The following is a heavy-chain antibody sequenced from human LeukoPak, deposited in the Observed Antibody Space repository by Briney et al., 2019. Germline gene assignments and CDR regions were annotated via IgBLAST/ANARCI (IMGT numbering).Heavy chain of an antibody. CDR3: AHGGYDYSNYPTLIQYNWFDP. CDR1: GFTFSSYA. J-gene: IGHJ5*02. V-gene: IGHV3-23*01. CDR2: ISGSGGST. Sequence: GGSLRLSCAASGFTFSSYAMSWVRQAPGKGLEWVSAISGSGGSTYYADSVKGRFTISRDNSKNTLYLQMNSLRAEDTAVYYCAHGGYDYSNYPTLIQYNWFDPWGQGTLVTVSS. D-gene: IGHD4-11*01.